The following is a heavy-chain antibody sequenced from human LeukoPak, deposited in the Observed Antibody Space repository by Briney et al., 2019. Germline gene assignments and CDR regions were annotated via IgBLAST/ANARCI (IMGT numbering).Heavy chain of an antibody. CDR2: IYYSGST. D-gene: IGHD4-17*01. Sequence: SETLSLTCTVSGGSISSYYWSWIRQPPGKGLEWIGYIYYSGSTNYNPSLKSRVTISVDTSKNQFSLKLSSVTAADTAVYYCAKTWGYYGDRSGYFDYWGQGTLVTVSS. CDR3: AKTWGYYGDRSGYFDY. V-gene: IGHV4-59*01. CDR1: GGSISSYY. J-gene: IGHJ4*02.